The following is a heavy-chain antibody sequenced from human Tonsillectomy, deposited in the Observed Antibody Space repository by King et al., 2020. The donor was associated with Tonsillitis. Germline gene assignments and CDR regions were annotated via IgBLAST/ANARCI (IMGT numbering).Heavy chain of an antibody. D-gene: IGHD1-1*01. CDR1: GYTFTSYY. J-gene: IGHJ4*02. Sequence: VQLVESGAEVKKPGASVKVSCKASGYTFTSYYVHWLRQAPGQGPEWMGIISPSSGSTTYAKKFQGRVTMTRDTSTRTLYMEVSSLRYEDTAVYFCARGQDSPILERRRPLDYWGQGTLVTVSS. CDR3: ARGQDSPILERRRPLDY. V-gene: IGHV1-46*01. CDR2: ISPSSGST.